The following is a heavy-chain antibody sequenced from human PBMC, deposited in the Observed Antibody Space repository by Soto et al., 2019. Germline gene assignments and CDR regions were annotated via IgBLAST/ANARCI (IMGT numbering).Heavy chain of an antibody. Sequence: SQTLSLTCAISGDSVSSNSVAWNWIRQSPSRGLEWLGRTFYRSKWSNDYAVSVRGRMTINSDTSKNQFSLHLNSVTPEDTAVYYCASAPHSGYCFDYWGQGIPVTVSS. V-gene: IGHV6-1*01. J-gene: IGHJ4*02. CDR1: GDSVSSNSVA. D-gene: IGHD1-26*01. CDR2: TFYRSKWSN. CDR3: ASAPHSGYCFDY.